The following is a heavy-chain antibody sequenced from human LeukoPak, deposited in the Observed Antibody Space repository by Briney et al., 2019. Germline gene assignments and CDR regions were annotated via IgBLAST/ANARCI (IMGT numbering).Heavy chain of an antibody. CDR3: ARGLYYGSGQYYFDY. J-gene: IGHJ4*02. CDR2: ISPSGDST. CDR1: GFTFSSSY. V-gene: IGHV3-64*01. Sequence: GTSLRLSCAVYGFTFSSSYMHWVRQAPGKGLEYVSAISPSGDSTYYTNSVKGRFTISRDNSKNTLFLQMGSLTAEDMAVYYCARGLYYGSGQYYFDYWGQGTLVTVSS. D-gene: IGHD3-10*01.